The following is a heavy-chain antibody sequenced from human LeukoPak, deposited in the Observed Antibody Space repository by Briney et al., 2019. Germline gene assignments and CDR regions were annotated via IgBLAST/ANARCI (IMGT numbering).Heavy chain of an antibody. CDR2: MSPNSGNT. CDR1: GYTFTSYD. Sequence: ASVKVSCKASGYTFTSYDINWVRQATGQGLEWMGWMSPNSGNTGYAQKFQGRVTMTRNTSISTAYMELSSLRSEDTAVYYCARGTEYQLLFDSGWFDPWGQGTLVTVSS. D-gene: IGHD2-2*01. CDR3: ARGTEYQLLFDSGWFDP. J-gene: IGHJ5*02. V-gene: IGHV1-8*01.